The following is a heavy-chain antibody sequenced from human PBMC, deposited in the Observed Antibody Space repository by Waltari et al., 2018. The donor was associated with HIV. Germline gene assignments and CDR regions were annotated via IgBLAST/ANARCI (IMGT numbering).Heavy chain of an antibody. V-gene: IGHV1-3*01. CDR2: INAGNGNT. Sequence: QVQLVQSGAEVKKPGASVKVSCKASGYTFTSYAMHWVRQAPGQRLEWMGWINAGNGNTKYSQKFQGRVTITRDTSASTAYMELSSLRSEDTAVYYCARVRSGSYGNAFDIWGQGTMVTVSS. CDR1: GYTFTSYA. D-gene: IGHD1-26*01. CDR3: ARVRSGSYGNAFDI. J-gene: IGHJ3*02.